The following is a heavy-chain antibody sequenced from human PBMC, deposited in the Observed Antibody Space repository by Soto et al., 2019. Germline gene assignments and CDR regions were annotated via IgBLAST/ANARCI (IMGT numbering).Heavy chain of an antibody. V-gene: IGHV3-23*01. CDR2: ISGSGGST. Sequence: PGGSLRLSCAASGFTFSSYAISWVRQAPGKGLEWVSAISGSGGSTYYADSVKGRFTISRDNSKNTLYLQMNSLRAEDTAVYYCAKVSAITIFGVVPSPYFDYWGQGTLVTVSS. CDR1: GFTFSSYA. J-gene: IGHJ4*02. D-gene: IGHD3-3*01. CDR3: AKVSAITIFGVVPSPYFDY.